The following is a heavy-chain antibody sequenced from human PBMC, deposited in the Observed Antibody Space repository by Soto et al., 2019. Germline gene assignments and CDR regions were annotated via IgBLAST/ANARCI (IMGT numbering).Heavy chain of an antibody. D-gene: IGHD4-4*01. CDR2: IYYSGST. CDR3: ARGNPKYYYYGMDV. CDR1: GGSVSSGSYY. J-gene: IGHJ6*02. Sequence: SETLSLTCTVSGGSVSSGSYYWSWIRQPPGKGLEWIGYIYYSGSTNYNPSLKSRVTISVDTSKNQFSLKLSSVTTADTAVYYCARGNPKYYYYGMDVWGQGTTVTVSS. V-gene: IGHV4-61*01.